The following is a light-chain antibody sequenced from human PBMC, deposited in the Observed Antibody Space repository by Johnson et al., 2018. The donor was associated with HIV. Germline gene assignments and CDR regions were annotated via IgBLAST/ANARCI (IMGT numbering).Light chain of an antibody. Sequence: SVLTQPPSVSAAPGQKVTISCSGNSSNIGNNYVAWYQQIPGTAPKLLIYDNNKRPSGIPDRFSGFKSGTSATLGITGLQTGDEADYYCGTWDSSLSAYVFGTGTKVTVL. CDR2: DNN. CDR3: GTWDSSLSAYV. CDR1: SSNIGNNY. V-gene: IGLV1-51*01. J-gene: IGLJ1*01.